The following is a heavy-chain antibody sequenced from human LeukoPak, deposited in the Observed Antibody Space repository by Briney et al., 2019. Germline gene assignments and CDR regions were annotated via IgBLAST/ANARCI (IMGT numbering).Heavy chain of an antibody. CDR2: ISSSGSTI. D-gene: IGHD1-26*01. CDR3: ARDEVGGPLKY. Sequence: GGSLRLSCAASGFTFSSYEMNWVRQAPGKGLEWVSYISSSGSTIYYADSVKGRFISSRDNTKNSLYLQMNSLRAEDTAVYYCARDEVGGPLKYWGQGILVTVSS. J-gene: IGHJ4*02. V-gene: IGHV3-48*03. CDR1: GFTFSSYE.